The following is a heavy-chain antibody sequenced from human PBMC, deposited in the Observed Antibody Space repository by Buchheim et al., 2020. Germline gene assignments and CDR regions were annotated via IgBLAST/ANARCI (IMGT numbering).Heavy chain of an antibody. CDR3: ARNCGYYYGMDV. D-gene: IGHD2-21*01. J-gene: IGHJ6*02. CDR1: GFTFSSYG. CDR2: ISYDGSNK. V-gene: IGHV3-30*03. Sequence: QVQLVESGGGVVQPGRSLRLSCAASGFTFSSYGMHWVRQAPGKGLEWVAVISYDGSNKYYADSVKGRFTISRDNSKNTLYLQMNSLRAEDTAVYYCARNCGYYYGMDVWGQGTT.